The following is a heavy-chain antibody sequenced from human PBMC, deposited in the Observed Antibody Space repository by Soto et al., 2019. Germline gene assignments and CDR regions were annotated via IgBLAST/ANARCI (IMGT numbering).Heavy chain of an antibody. Sequence: GGSLRLSCAASGFTFSDHYMDWVRQAPGKGLEWVGRTRNKANSYTTEYAASVKGRFTISRDDSKNSLYLQMNSLKTEDTAVYYCARVTRAVSITGTTNTFDIWGQGTMVTVSS. CDR3: ARVTRAVSITGTTNTFDI. CDR1: GFTFSDHY. J-gene: IGHJ3*02. CDR2: TRNKANSYTT. V-gene: IGHV3-72*01. D-gene: IGHD1-7*01.